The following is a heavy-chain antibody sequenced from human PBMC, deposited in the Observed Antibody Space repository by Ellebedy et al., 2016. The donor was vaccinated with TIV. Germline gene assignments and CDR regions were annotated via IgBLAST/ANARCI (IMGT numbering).Heavy chain of an antibody. CDR3: AKGGLGYYYYYMDV. CDR1: GGSFSGYY. Sequence: SETLSLTXAVYGGSFSGYYWSWIRQPPGKGLEWIGEINHSGSTNYNPSLKSRVTISVDTSKNQFSLKLSSVTAADTAVYYCAKGGLGYYYYYMDVWGKGTTVTVSS. J-gene: IGHJ6*03. D-gene: IGHD6-13*01. CDR2: INHSGST. V-gene: IGHV4-34*01.